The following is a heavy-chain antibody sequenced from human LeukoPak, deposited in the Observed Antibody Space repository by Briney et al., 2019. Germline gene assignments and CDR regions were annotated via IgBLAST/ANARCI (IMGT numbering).Heavy chain of an antibody. Sequence: GGSLRLSCAASGFTFSSYWMSWVRQAPGKGLEWVGRIRSKADSYATAYAASVKGRFTISRDDSKNTAYLQMNSLKTEDTAVYYCTSRSGYSNPFDYWGQGTLVTVSS. D-gene: IGHD6-13*01. CDR1: GFTFSSYW. CDR3: TSRSGYSNPFDY. V-gene: IGHV3-73*01. J-gene: IGHJ4*02. CDR2: IRSKADSYAT.